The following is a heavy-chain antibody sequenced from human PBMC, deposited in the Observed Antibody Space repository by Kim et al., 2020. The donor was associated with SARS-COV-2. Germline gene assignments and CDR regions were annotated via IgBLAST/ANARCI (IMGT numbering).Heavy chain of an antibody. CDR3: ARVSESITMIVMVRAYYCYGMDV. CDR2: IYHSGST. J-gene: IGHJ6*02. V-gene: IGHV4-4*02. Sequence: SETLSLTCAVSGGSISSSNWWSWVRQPPGKGLEWIGEIYHSGSTNYNPSLKSRVTISVDKSKNQFSLKLSSVTAANTAVYYCARVSESITMIVMVRAYYCYGMDVWGQGTTGTVSS. CDR1: GGSISSSNW. D-gene: IGHD3-22*01.